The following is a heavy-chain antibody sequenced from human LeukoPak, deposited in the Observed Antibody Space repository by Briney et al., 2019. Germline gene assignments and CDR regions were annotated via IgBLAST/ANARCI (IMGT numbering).Heavy chain of an antibody. CDR3: ARASGSENDY. CDR1: GYTFTGYY. CDR2: MNPNSGNT. Sequence: GASVKVSCKASGYTFTGYYMHWVRQAPGQGLEWMGWMNPNSGNTGYAQKFQGRVTMTRNTSISTAYMELSSLRSEDTAVYYCARASGSENDYWGQGTLVTVSS. J-gene: IGHJ4*02. V-gene: IGHV1-8*02. D-gene: IGHD3-10*01.